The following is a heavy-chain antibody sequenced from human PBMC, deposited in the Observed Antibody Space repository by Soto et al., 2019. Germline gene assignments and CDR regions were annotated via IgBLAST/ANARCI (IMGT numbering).Heavy chain of an antibody. V-gene: IGHV4-34*01. Sequence: TLSLTCAVYGGSVSSSSNYYWSWIRQPPGKGLEWIGEMSHSGGTHFNPSLKSRVTISVDTSKNQFSLKMSSVTAADTALYYCARVERGTATTVVDAWDIWGPGTMVTVSS. J-gene: IGHJ3*02. CDR2: MSHSGGT. CDR1: GGSVSSSSNYY. D-gene: IGHD1-1*01. CDR3: ARVERGTATTVVDAWDI.